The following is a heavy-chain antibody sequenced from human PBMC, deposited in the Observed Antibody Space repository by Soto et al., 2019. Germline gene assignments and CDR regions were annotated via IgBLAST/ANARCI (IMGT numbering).Heavy chain of an antibody. V-gene: IGHV4-34*01. D-gene: IGHD3-3*01. Sequence: QVQLQQWGAGLLKPSETLSLTCAVYGGSFSGYYWSWFRQPPGKGLEWVGEINHSGSTNYNPSLKSRVTISVDASKNQVSLKLSSVTAADTAVYYCARLRGDDFSVYFDYWGQGTLVTVSS. J-gene: IGHJ4*02. CDR1: GGSFSGYY. CDR3: ARLRGDDFSVYFDY. CDR2: INHSGST.